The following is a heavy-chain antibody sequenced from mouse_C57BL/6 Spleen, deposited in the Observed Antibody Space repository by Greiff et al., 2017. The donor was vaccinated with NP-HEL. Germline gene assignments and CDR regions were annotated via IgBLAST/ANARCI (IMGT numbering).Heavy chain of an antibody. J-gene: IGHJ2*01. CDR3: TTGGFYYGSSYGY. D-gene: IGHD1-1*01. V-gene: IGHV14-4*01. CDR2: IDPENGDT. Sequence: VQLKESGAELVRPGASVKLSCTASGFNIKDDYMHWVKQRPEQGLEWIGWIDPENGDTEYASKFQGKATITADTSSNTAYLQLSSLTSEDTAVYYCTTGGFYYGSSYGYWGQGTTLTVSS. CDR1: GFNIKDDY.